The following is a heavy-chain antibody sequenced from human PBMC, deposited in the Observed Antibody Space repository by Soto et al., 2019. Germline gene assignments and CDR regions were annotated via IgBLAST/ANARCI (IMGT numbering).Heavy chain of an antibody. CDR2: LFTSGST. D-gene: IGHD1-1*01. J-gene: IGHJ4*02. Sequence: QVQLQESGPRLVKPSETLSLTCTVSGGSISSYYWSWIRQPAGKGLEWVGRLFTSGSTNYNPSLKSRATISVYTSKNQLSLKLSSVTAADTAVYYCARVTTGTLALDSWGQGILVTVSS. V-gene: IGHV4-4*07. CDR3: ARVTTGTLALDS. CDR1: GGSISSYY.